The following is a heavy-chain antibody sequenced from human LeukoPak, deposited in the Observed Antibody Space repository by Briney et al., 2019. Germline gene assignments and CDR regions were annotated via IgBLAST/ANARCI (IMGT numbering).Heavy chain of an antibody. D-gene: IGHD3-10*01. CDR1: GGTLSNYA. V-gene: IGHV1-69*05. CDR3: ARSYGSGSYYLYYYYYMDV. Sequence: SVKVSCKASGGTLSNYAISWVRQAPGQGLEWMGGIIPLFGTANYAQKFQGRVTITTDESTSTAYMELSSLRSEDTAVYYCARSYGSGSYYLYYYYYMDVWGKGTTVTVSS. J-gene: IGHJ6*03. CDR2: IIPLFGTA.